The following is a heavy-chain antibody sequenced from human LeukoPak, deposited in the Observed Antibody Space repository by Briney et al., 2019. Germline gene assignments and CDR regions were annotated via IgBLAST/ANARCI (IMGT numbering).Heavy chain of an antibody. CDR2: ISDNGGTT. J-gene: IGHJ5*01. CDR1: GFTFSSYW. Sequence: GGSLRLSCAASGFTFSSYWMSWVRQAPGKGLESLAAISDNGGTTYYSKSVRGRFTISRDNSKNTLYLQMGSLRVEDMAVYYCAKGGYGYTYHYNWFDSWGQGTLVTVSS. V-gene: IGHV3-64*01. D-gene: IGHD5-18*01. CDR3: AKGGYGYTYHYNWFDS.